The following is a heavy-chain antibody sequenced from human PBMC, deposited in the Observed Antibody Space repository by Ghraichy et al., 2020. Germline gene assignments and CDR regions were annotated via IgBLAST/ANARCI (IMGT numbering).Heavy chain of an antibody. CDR2: INPNSGGT. CDR1: GYTFTGYY. Sequence: ASVKVSCKASGYTFTGYYMHWVRQAPGQGLEWMGRINPNSGGTNYAQKFQGRVTMTRDTSISTAYMELSRLRSDDTAVYYCARYYYDSSGSILARYFYYWGQGTLVTVSS. D-gene: IGHD3-22*01. V-gene: IGHV1-2*06. J-gene: IGHJ4*02. CDR3: ARYYYDSSGSILARYFYY.